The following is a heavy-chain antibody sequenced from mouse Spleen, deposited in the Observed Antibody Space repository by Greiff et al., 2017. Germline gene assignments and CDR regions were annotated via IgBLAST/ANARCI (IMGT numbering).Heavy chain of an antibody. CDR3: ARAYYGNHWYFDV. J-gene: IGHJ1*01. V-gene: IGHV1-50*01. CDR2: IDPSDSYT. Sequence: VQLQQPGAELVKPGASVKLSCKASGYTFTSYWMQWVKQRPGQGLEWIGEIDPSDSYTNYNQKFKGKATLTVDTSSSTAYMQLSSLTSEDSAVYYCARAYYGNHWYFDVWGAGTTVTVSS. D-gene: IGHD2-10*01. CDR1: GYTFTSYW.